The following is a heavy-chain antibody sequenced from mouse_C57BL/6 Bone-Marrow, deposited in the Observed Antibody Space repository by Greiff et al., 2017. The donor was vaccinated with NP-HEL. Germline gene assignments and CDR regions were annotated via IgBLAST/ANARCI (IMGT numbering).Heavy chain of an antibody. CDR3: ARDYYWDGSSYDYFDY. V-gene: IGHV1-55*01. CDR1: GYTFTSYW. CDR2: IYPGSGST. J-gene: IGHJ2*01. Sequence: QVQLQQSGAELVKPGASVKMSCKASGYTFTSYWITWVKQRPGQGLEWIGDIYPGSGSTNYNEKFKSKATLTVDTSSSTAYMQLSSLTSEDSAVYYCARDYYWDGSSYDYFDYWGQGTTLTVSS. D-gene: IGHD1-1*01.